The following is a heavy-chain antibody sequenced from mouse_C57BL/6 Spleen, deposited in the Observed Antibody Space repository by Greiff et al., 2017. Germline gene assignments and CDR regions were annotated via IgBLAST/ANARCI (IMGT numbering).Heavy chain of an antibody. CDR3: ARSADYYGSSLFAY. Sequence: QVQLKQSGPELVKPGASVKISCKASGYAFSSSWMNWVKQRPGKGLEWIGRIYPGDGDTNYNGKFKGKATLTADKSSSTAYMQLSSLTSEDSAVYFCARSADYYGSSLFAYWGQGTLVTVSA. V-gene: IGHV1-82*01. D-gene: IGHD1-1*01. CDR2: IYPGDGDT. CDR1: GYAFSSSW. J-gene: IGHJ3*01.